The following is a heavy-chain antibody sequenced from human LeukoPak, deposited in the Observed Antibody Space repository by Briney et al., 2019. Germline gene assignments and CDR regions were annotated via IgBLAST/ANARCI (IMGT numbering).Heavy chain of an antibody. CDR3: TRRGGQQLDDAFDI. J-gene: IGHJ3*02. V-gene: IGHV3-73*01. CDR1: GLTFSGSA. Sequence: GGSLRLSCAASGLTFSGSAMHWVRQASGKGLEWVGRIRSKANSYATAYAASVKGRFTISRDDSKNTAYLQVNSLKTEDTAVYYCTRRGGQQLDDAFDIWGQGTMVTVSS. D-gene: IGHD6-13*01. CDR2: IRSKANSYAT.